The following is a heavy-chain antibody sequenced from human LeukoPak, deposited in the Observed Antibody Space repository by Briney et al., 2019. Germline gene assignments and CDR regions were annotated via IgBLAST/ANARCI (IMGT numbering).Heavy chain of an antibody. Sequence: GGSLSLSCAASGFTFSGFNMTWIRRAPGRGLEWISYISTTGSDISYADSVKGRFTISRDNVKNSLYLQMNSLTAEDTAVYYCAKTARTLDYWGQGTLVTVSS. V-gene: IGHV3-11*01. CDR3: AKTARTLDY. CDR2: ISTTGSDI. D-gene: IGHD1/OR15-1a*01. CDR1: GFTFSGFN. J-gene: IGHJ4*02.